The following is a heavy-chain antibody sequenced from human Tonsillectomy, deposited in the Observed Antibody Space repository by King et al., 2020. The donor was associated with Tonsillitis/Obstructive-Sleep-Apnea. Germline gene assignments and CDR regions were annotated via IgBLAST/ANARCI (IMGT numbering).Heavy chain of an antibody. V-gene: IGHV3-43*02. CDR2: ISGDGKTT. CDR3: AKIWHNGRYLRGAFDI. D-gene: IGHD1-26*01. Sequence: VQLVESGGGVVQPGGSLRLSCAASGFTFDDYTMHWVRQVPGKGLEWVSLISGDGKTTSHVDPVKGRFTISRDNSKNSLYLQMNSLRPEDTALYYCAKIWHNGRYLRGAFDIWGQGTMVTVSS. CDR1: GFTFDDYT. J-gene: IGHJ3*02.